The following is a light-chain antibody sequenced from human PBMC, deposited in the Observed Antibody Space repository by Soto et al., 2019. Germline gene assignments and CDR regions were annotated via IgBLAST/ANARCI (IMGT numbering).Light chain of an antibody. CDR1: QSILYSPNNKNY. J-gene: IGKJ1*01. CDR2: WAS. Sequence: DIVMTQSPDSLAVSLGERATINCKSSQSILYSPNNKNYLAWYQQKPGQPPKLLIYWASTRESGVPDRFSGSGSGTDFTLTISSVQAEDVAVYYCQQYYNTPQNFGQGTKVEIK. CDR3: QQYYNTPQN. V-gene: IGKV4-1*01.